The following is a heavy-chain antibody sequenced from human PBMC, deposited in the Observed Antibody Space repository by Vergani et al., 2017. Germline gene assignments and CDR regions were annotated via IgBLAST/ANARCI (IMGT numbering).Heavy chain of an antibody. D-gene: IGHD3-22*01. J-gene: IGHJ4*01. CDR3: ATGLPTTRPYESSGYYRVDFDC. CDR1: GFTFSSYS. V-gene: IGHV3-21*01. Sequence: EVQLVESGGGLVKPGGSLRLSCAASGFTFSSYSMNWVRQAPGKGLECVSSISSSSSYIYYADSVKGRFTISRDNANNSLYLQMNSLRAEDTAVYYCATGLPTTRPYESSGYYRVDFDCWGQGTLVTVSS. CDR2: ISSSSSYI.